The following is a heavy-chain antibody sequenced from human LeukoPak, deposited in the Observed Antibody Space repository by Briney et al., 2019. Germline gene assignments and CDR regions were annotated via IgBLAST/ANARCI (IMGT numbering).Heavy chain of an antibody. D-gene: IGHD3-10*01. V-gene: IGHV3-7*01. CDR1: RFTFSSYW. J-gene: IGHJ4*02. Sequence: GGSLRLSCAASRFTFSSYWMSWVRQAPGKGLEWVANIKQDGSEKYYVDSVKGRFTISRDNAKNSLYLQMNSLRAEDTAVYYCARDGYGSGSYYNEIFDYWGQGTLVTVSS. CDR2: IKQDGSEK. CDR3: ARDGYGSGSYYNEIFDY.